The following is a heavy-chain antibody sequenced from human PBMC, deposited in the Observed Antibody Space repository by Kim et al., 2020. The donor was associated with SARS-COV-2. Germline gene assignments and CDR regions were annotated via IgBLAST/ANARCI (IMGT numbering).Heavy chain of an antibody. D-gene: IGHD3-22*01. V-gene: IGHV3-30-3*01. CDR3: ARASSTDYYDSSGRTLDY. CDR2: ISYDGSNK. Sequence: GGSLRLSCAASGFTFSSYAMHWVRQAPGKGLEWVAVISYDGSNKYYADSVKGRFTISRDNSKNTLYLQMNSLRAEDTAVYYCARASSTDYYDSSGRTLDYWGQGTLVTVSS. J-gene: IGHJ4*02. CDR1: GFTFSSYA.